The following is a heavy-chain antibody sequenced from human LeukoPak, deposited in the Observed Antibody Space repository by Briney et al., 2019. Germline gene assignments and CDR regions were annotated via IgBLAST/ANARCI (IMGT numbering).Heavy chain of an antibody. CDR1: GFTFSSYG. J-gene: IGHJ6*02. CDR2: ISYDGTNK. CDR3: ARDGSATQRYYYYGMDV. Sequence: GRSLRLSCAASGFTFSSYGMHWVRQAPGKGLEWVAVISYDGTNKYYADSVKGRFTISRDNSKNTLYLQMNSLRAEDTAVYYCARDGSATQRYYYYGMDVWGQGTTVTVSS. V-gene: IGHV3-30*03. D-gene: IGHD1-26*01.